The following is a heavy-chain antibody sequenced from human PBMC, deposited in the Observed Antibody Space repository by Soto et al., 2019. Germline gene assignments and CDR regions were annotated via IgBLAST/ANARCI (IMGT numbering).Heavy chain of an antibody. Sequence: PSETLSLTCTVSGGSISSGGYYWSWIRQHPGKGLEWIGYIYYSGSTYCNPSLKSRVTISVDTSKNQFSLKLSSVTAADTAVYYCAKGKDSHYYYYGMDVWGQGTMVTVSS. D-gene: IGHD2-15*01. CDR2: IYYSGST. CDR3: AKGKDSHYYYYGMDV. J-gene: IGHJ6*02. V-gene: IGHV4-31*03. CDR1: GGSISSGGYY.